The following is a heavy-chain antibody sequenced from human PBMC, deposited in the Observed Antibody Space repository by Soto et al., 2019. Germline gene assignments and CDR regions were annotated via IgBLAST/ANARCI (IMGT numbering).Heavy chain of an antibody. J-gene: IGHJ4*02. D-gene: IGHD6-13*01. V-gene: IGHV5-51*01. CDR1: GYSFTSYW. CDR3: ARGDNIAAAGTGFDY. Sequence: GESMKISCKGSGYSFTSYWIGWVRQMPGKGLEWMGIIYPGDSDTRYSPSFQGQVTISADKSISTAYLQWSSLKASDTAMYYCARGDNIAAAGTGFDYWGQGTLVTVSS. CDR2: IYPGDSDT.